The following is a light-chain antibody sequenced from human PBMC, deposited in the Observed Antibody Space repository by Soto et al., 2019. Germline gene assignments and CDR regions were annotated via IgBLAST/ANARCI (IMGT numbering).Light chain of an antibody. J-gene: IGKJ1*01. CDR3: QQYGRSLWT. CDR2: DTV. V-gene: IGKV3-20*01. Sequence: EIVLTQSPVTLSLSPGARATLSCRASQTVRSNYLAWYQQRPGQSPRLLIFDTVRRATDVPDRFTGSGSGTDFTLTITRLEPEDFAVYFCQQYGRSLWTFGQGTKVDIK. CDR1: QTVRSNY.